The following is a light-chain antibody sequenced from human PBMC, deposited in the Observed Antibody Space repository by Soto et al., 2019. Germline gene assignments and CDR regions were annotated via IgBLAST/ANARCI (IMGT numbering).Light chain of an antibody. CDR2: DVS. CDR3: CSYAGSPYV. Sequence: QSALTQPRSVSVFPGQSVTISCTGTSSDVGRYNYVSWYQHHPGKAPKLMIYDVSTRPSGVPDRFSGSKSGTTASLTISGLQAEDEADYYCCSYAGSPYVFGTGTKVTVL. CDR1: SSDVGRYNY. J-gene: IGLJ1*01. V-gene: IGLV2-11*01.